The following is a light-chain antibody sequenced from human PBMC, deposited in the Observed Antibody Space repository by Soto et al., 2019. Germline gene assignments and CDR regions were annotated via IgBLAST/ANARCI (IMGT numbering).Light chain of an antibody. CDR1: QRINTY. V-gene: IGKV1-39*01. CDR3: QQYGGSPPWT. J-gene: IGKJ1*01. CDR2: AAS. Sequence: DIQMTQSPSSLSASVGDRVTITCRASQRINTYLNWYHQRPGKAPKLLIYAASTLQSGVPSRFSGSGSGTDFTLTISRLEPEDFAVYYCQQYGGSPPWTFGQGTKVDIK.